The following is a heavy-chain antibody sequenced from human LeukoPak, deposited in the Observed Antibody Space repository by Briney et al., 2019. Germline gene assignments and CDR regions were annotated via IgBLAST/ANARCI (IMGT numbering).Heavy chain of an antibody. D-gene: IGHD4-11*01. V-gene: IGHV3-74*01. J-gene: IGHJ4*02. Sequence: GGSLRLSCAASGFTFITYWMHRVRQAPGKGLVWVSRINSDGTSTTYADSVKGRFTISRDNAKNMLYLQMNSLRADDTAMYYCARDTGYSNYDYWGQGTLVTVSS. CDR1: GFTFITYW. CDR2: INSDGTST. CDR3: ARDTGYSNYDY.